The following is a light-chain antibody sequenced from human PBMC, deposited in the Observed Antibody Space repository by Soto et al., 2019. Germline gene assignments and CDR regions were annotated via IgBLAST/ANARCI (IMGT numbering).Light chain of an antibody. V-gene: IGKV3-20*01. CDR2: GAS. J-gene: IGKJ1*01. CDR1: QSVSSSY. CDR3: QQYGSSPKT. Sequence: ERVLTSSAGTLSMSQKERDTLSCRASQSVSSSYLAWYQQKPGQAPRLLIYGASSRATGIPDRFSGSGSGTDFTLTISRLEPEDFAVYYCQQYGSSPKTFGQGTKVDIK.